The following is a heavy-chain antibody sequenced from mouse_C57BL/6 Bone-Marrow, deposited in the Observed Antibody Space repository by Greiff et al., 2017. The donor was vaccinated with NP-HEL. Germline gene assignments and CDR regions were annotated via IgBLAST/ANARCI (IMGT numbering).Heavy chain of an antibody. V-gene: IGHV5-9*01. CDR1: GFTFSSYT. Sequence: EVQGVESGGGLVKPGGSLKLSCAASGFTFSSYTMSWVRQTPEQRLAWVATISGGGGNTYYPDSVKGRFTISRDNAKNTLYLQMSSLRSEDTALYYCARRGGYYYWYFEVWGTGTTVTVSS. CDR3: ARRGGYYYWYFEV. D-gene: IGHD2-3*01. J-gene: IGHJ1*03. CDR2: ISGGGGNT.